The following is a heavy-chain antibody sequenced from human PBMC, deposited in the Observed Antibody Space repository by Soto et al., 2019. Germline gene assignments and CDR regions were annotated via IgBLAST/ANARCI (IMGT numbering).Heavy chain of an antibody. CDR1: GYTFTSCD. D-gene: IGHD3-3*01. CDR3: ARGNPITIFGVVTMLMDV. Sequence: ASVKVSCKASGYTFTSCDINWVRQATGQGLEWMGWMNPNSGNTGYAQKFQGRVTMTRNTSISTAYMELSSLRSEDTAVYYCARGNPITIFGVVTMLMDVWGQGTTVTVSS. V-gene: IGHV1-8*01. CDR2: MNPNSGNT. J-gene: IGHJ6*02.